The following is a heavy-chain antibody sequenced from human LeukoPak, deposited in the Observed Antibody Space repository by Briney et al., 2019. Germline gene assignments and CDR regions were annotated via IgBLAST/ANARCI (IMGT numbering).Heavy chain of an antibody. J-gene: IGHJ4*02. CDR2: ISGSGGST. Sequence: GGSLRLSCAASGFTFSSYAMSWVRQAPGKWLEWVSAISGSGGSTYYADSVKGRFTIPRDNSKNTLYLQMNSLRAEDTAVYYCAKSRSEYYDSSGPFDYWGQGTLVTVSS. CDR3: AKSRSEYYDSSGPFDY. D-gene: IGHD3-22*01. V-gene: IGHV3-23*01. CDR1: GFTFSSYA.